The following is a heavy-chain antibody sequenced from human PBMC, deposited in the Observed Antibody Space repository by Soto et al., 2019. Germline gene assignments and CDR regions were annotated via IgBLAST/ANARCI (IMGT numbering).Heavy chain of an antibody. CDR1: GFTFSDHY. Sequence: EVQLAESGGGLVQPGGSLILSCAASGFTFSDHYMDRVRQAPGNGLEWVGRSRDKVHSHTTEYAASVKGRVAISRGDSENSLYLQMNSLKTEDTAVYFCARGVVSTGYFDYWGQGTLVTVSS. CDR2: SRDKVHSHTT. CDR3: ARGVVSTGYFDY. V-gene: IGHV3-72*01. D-gene: IGHD5-12*01. J-gene: IGHJ4*02.